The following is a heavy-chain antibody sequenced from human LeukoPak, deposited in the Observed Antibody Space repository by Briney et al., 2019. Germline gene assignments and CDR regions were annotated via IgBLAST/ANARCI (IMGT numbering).Heavy chain of an antibody. CDR1: GFTFSSYA. CDR2: ISGSSSTI. V-gene: IGHV3-48*04. J-gene: IGHJ5*02. D-gene: IGHD6-19*01. CDR3: ARDHPVTGTDH. Sequence: GGSLRLSCAASGFTFSSYAMSWVRQAPGKGLEWVSAISGSSSTIHYADSVKGLFTISRDNAENSLYLQMNSLRAEDTAVYYCARDHPVTGTDHWGQGTLVTVSS.